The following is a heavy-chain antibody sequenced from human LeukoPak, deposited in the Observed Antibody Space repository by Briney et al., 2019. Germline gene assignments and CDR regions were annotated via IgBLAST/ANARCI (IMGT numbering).Heavy chain of an antibody. CDR3: ARAYSSGWYDYYYYYMDV. CDR1: GYTFIGYY. D-gene: IGHD6-19*01. Sequence: ASVKVSCKTSGYTFIGYYMHWVRQAPGQGLEWMGWINPNTGGTNFAQNFQGRVTMTRATSISTAYMELSSLRSEDTAVYYCARAYSSGWYDYYYYYMDVWGKGTTVTVSS. V-gene: IGHV1-2*02. CDR2: INPNTGGT. J-gene: IGHJ6*03.